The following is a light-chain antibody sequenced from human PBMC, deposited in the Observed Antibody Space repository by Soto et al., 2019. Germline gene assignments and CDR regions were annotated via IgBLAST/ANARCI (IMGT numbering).Light chain of an antibody. CDR3: SSYTSSSTGV. J-gene: IGLJ7*01. Sequence: QSALTQPASVSGSPGQSITISCTGTSSDVGGYNYVSWYQQHPGKAPKLMIYDVNNRPSGVSNRFSGSKSGNTASLTISGLQAEDEADYYCSSYTSSSTGVFGGGTQLTVL. V-gene: IGLV2-14*01. CDR1: SSDVGGYNY. CDR2: DVN.